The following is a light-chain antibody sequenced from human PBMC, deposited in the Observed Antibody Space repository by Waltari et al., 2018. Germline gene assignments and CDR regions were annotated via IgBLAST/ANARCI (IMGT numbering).Light chain of an antibody. Sequence: YELTQPPSVSVSPGQTASITCSGDNLEDKYVCWYQQKAGQSPVLVIHQDSRRPSGIPERFSCSSSGNTATLTISGTQAMDEADYYCQAWDSSTDVVFGGGTRLTVL. V-gene: IGLV3-1*01. CDR1: NLEDKY. CDR3: QAWDSSTDVV. CDR2: QDS. J-gene: IGLJ2*01.